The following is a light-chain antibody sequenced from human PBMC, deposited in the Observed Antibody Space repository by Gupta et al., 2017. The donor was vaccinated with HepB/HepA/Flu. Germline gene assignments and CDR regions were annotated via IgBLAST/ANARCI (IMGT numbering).Light chain of an antibody. Sequence: EIVLTQSPAALSLSPGERATLSCRASQSVGIYLAWYQQKPGQAPRLLIYDASNRVTGIPARFSGSGCGKDFTLTISSLAPEDFAVYYCQQRDDWSPPPFGGGTKVEIK. J-gene: IGKJ4*01. V-gene: IGKV3-11*01. CDR1: QSVGIY. CDR2: DAS. CDR3: QQRDDWSPPP.